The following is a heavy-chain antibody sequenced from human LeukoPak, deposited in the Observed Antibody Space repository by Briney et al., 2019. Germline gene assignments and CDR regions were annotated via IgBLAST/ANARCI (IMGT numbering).Heavy chain of an antibody. V-gene: IGHV3-23*01. Sequence: PGGSLRLSGAASGFTFSSYAMSWVRQAPGKGLEWVSAISGSGGSTYYADSVKGRFTISRDNSKNRVYLQMNSLRAEDTAIYYCTRVGYSDEGIDYWGQGTLVTVSS. CDR1: GFTFSSYA. J-gene: IGHJ4*02. CDR3: TRVGYSDEGIDY. D-gene: IGHD4-17*01. CDR2: ISGSGGST.